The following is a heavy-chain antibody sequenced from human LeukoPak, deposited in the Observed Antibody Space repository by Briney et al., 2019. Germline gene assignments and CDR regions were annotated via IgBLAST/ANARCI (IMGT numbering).Heavy chain of an antibody. CDR2: IIPIFGTA. J-gene: IGHJ5*02. D-gene: IGHD6-13*01. CDR3: AREPVAAAAPYGWFDP. V-gene: IGHV1-69*05. CDR1: GGTFSSYA. Sequence: SVKVSCKASGGTFSSYAISWGRQAPGQGLEWMGGIIPIFGTANYAQKFQGRVTITTDESTSTAYMELSSLRSEDTAVYYCAREPVAAAAPYGWFDPWGQGTLVTVSS.